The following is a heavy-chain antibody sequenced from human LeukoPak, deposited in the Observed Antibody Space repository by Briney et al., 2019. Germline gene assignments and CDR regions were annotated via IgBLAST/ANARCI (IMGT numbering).Heavy chain of an antibody. CDR2: LYYSGST. J-gene: IGHJ6*03. V-gene: IGHV4-59*11. Sequence: PSETLSLTCTVSGRFISSHYWSWLRQPPGKGLEGSGHLYYSGSTNYNPSLKSRVTISVDTSKNQFSLKLRSVTAADTAVYYCARVLHRTYYYGSGVGNYYYMDVWGKGTTVTVSS. D-gene: IGHD3-10*01. CDR1: GRFISSHY. CDR3: ARVLHRTYYYGSGVGNYYYMDV.